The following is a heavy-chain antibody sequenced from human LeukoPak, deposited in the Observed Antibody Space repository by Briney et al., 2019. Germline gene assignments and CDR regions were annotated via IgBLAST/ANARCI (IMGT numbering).Heavy chain of an antibody. Sequence: GGSLRLSCAASGFTFSSYAMSWVRQAPGKGLEWVSEISGSGISTYSAGSVKGRFTISRDNSKNRLYLQVNSLRAEDTAVYYCAKSNLYDSSAYYPESLDYWGQGTLVTVSS. CDR2: ISGSGIST. J-gene: IGHJ4*02. CDR3: AKSNLYDSSAYYPESLDY. V-gene: IGHV3-23*01. CDR1: GFTFSSYA. D-gene: IGHD3-22*01.